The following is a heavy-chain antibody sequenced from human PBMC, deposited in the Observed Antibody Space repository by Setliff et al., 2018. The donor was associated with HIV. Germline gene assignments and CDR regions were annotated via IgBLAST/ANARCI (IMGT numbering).Heavy chain of an antibody. Sequence: SETLSLTCVVSDDSFSNYDWTWIRQPPGKALQWIGYISSSGTTNYNPSLRSLVTISIETSNTHFSLWLRSVTAADTATYFCARLGRAIDDGGSSLRLDFWGQGMMVTVSS. CDR3: ARLGRAIDDGGSSLRLDF. D-gene: IGHD2-15*01. J-gene: IGHJ4*02. CDR2: ISSSGTT. CDR1: DDSFSNYD. V-gene: IGHV4-4*09.